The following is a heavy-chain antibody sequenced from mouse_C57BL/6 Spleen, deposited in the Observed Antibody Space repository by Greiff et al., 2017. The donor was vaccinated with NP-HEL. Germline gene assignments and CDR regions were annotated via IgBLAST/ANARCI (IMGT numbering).Heavy chain of an antibody. D-gene: IGHD1-1*01. CDR2: ISSGGSYT. J-gene: IGHJ2*01. CDR3: ARHEDYYGSSLCDY. CDR1: GFTFSSYG. Sequence: EVKLVESGGDLVKPGGSLKLSCAASGFTFSSYGMSWVRQTPDKRLEWVATISSGGSYTYYPDSVKGRFTISRDNAKNTLYLQMSSLKSEDTAMYYCARHEDYYGSSLCDYWGQGTTLTVSS. V-gene: IGHV5-6*01.